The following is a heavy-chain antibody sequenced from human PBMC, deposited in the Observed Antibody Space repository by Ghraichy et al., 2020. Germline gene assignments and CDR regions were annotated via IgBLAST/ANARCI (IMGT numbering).Heavy chain of an antibody. V-gene: IGHV4-59*08. D-gene: IGHD4-17*01. CDR1: GGSISSYY. CDR2: IYYSGST. J-gene: IGHJ4*02. CDR3: ARGPYGDYGEFPLEPFDY. Sequence: SETLSLTCTVSGGSISSYYWSWIRQPPGKGLEWIGYIYYSGSTNYNPSLKSRVTISVDTSKNQFSLKLSSVTAADTAVYYCARGPYGDYGEFPLEPFDYWGQGTLVTVSS.